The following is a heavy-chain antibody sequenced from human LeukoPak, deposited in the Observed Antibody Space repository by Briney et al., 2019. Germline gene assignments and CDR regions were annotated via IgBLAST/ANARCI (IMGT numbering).Heavy chain of an antibody. CDR2: IYTSGST. D-gene: IGHD1-14*01. Sequence: TSETLSLTCTVSGGSISSGSYYWSWIRQPAGKGLEWIGRIYTSGSTNYNPSLKSRVTISVDKSKNQFSLKLSSVTAADTAVYYCASSRMGYAFDIWGQGTMVTVSS. J-gene: IGHJ3*02. CDR3: ASSRMGYAFDI. CDR1: GGSISSGSYY. V-gene: IGHV4-61*02.